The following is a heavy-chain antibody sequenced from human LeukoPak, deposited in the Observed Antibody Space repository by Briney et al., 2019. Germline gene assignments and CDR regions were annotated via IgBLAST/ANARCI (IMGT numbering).Heavy chain of an antibody. Sequence: GGSLRLSCAASGFTFSSYAMHWVRQAPGKGLEWVAVISYDGSNKYYADSVRGRFTISRDNSKNTLYLQMNSLRAEDTAVYYCAREYYDSSGCLDYWGQGALVTVSS. CDR3: AREYYDSSGCLDY. CDR1: GFTFSSYA. D-gene: IGHD3-22*01. CDR2: ISYDGSNK. J-gene: IGHJ4*02. V-gene: IGHV3-30-3*01.